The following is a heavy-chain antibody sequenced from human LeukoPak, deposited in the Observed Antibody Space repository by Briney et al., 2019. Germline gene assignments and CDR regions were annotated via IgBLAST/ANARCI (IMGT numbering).Heavy chain of an antibody. CDR2: IKHDGSET. CDR1: GFTYSVYW. Sequence: GGSLRLFCAASGFTYSVYWMGWGRQAPGKGLEWVADIKHDGSETYHVDFVKGRFTISRDNAESSLYLQMNSLRAEDTALYYCVRHYYDSSGWSFDMWGQGTMVTVSP. CDR3: VRHYYDSSGWSFDM. J-gene: IGHJ3*02. V-gene: IGHV3-7*01. D-gene: IGHD3-22*01.